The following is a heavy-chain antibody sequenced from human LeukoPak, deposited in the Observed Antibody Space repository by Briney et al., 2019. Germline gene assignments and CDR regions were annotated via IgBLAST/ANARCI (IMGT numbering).Heavy chain of an antibody. J-gene: IGHJ4*02. Sequence: PSETLSLTCTVSGGSINSGNYYWSWIRQPAGKGLEWIGRIYTTGSTYYNPSLKSRVTISVDTSKNQFSLKLSSVTAADAAVYYCARDRPGIYYDSSGYYYKGSGWGQGTLVTVSS. V-gene: IGHV4-61*02. CDR3: ARDRPGIYYDSSGYYYKGSG. D-gene: IGHD3-22*01. CDR2: IYTTGST. CDR1: GGSINSGNYY.